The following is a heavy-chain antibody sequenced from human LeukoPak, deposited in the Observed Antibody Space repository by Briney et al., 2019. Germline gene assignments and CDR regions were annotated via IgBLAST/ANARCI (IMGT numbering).Heavy chain of an antibody. D-gene: IGHD6-13*01. J-gene: IGHJ5*02. V-gene: IGHV1-3*01. CDR1: GYTFTSYA. CDR3: ARDPRGIAAAGHNWFDP. Sequence: ASVKVSCKASGYTFTSYAMHWVRQAPGQRLEWMGWINAGNGNTKYSQEFQGRVTITRDTSASTAYMELSSLRSDDTAVYYCARDPRGIAAAGHNWFDPWGQGTLVTVSS. CDR2: INAGNGNT.